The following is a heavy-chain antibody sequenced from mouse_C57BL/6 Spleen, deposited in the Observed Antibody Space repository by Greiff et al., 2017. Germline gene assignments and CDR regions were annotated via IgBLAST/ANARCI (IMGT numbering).Heavy chain of an antibody. D-gene: IGHD2-4*01. CDR2: IYPGSGST. CDR3: AREKIDDYERAWFAY. Sequence: QVQLKQPGAELVKPGASVKMSCKASGYTFTSYWITWVKQRPGQGLEWIGDIYPGSGSTNYNEKFKSKATLTVDTSSSTAYMQLSSLTSEDSAVYYCAREKIDDYERAWFAYWGQGTLVTVSA. CDR1: GYTFTSYW. J-gene: IGHJ3*01. V-gene: IGHV1-55*01.